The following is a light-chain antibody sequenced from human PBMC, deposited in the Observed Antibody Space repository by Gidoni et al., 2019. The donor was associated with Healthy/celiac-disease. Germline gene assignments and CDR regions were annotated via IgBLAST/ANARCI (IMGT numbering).Light chain of an antibody. CDR1: QSVSSN. CDR3: QQYNNWPHIT. V-gene: IGKV3-15*01. CDR2: GAS. Sequence: EIVMTQSPATLSVSPGERATLSCRASQSVSSNLAWYQQKPGQPPRLLIYGASTRATGIPARFSGSGSGTEFTLTISSLQSEEFAVYYCQQYNNWPHITFGGGTKVEIK. J-gene: IGKJ4*01.